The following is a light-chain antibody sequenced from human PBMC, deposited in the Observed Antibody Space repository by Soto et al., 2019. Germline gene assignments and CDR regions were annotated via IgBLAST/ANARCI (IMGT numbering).Light chain of an antibody. CDR1: QSISSY. J-gene: IGKJ1*01. CDR3: QQSHSIPWT. CDR2: AAS. V-gene: IGKV1-39*01. Sequence: DIQMTLSPSSLSDSVGDSVTITCRASQSISSYLNWYQQKPGRAPKLLIYAASNLQSGVPSTFIGSGSGTDFTLTISSLQPEDFATYYCQQSHSIPWTFGQGTKVDI.